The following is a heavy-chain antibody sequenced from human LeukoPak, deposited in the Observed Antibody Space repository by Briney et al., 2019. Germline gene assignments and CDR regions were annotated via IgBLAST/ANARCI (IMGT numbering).Heavy chain of an antibody. CDR1: GGSISSYY. J-gene: IGHJ5*02. CDR2: IYYSGST. V-gene: IGHV4-59*01. CDR3: ARDSPLGPLWFDP. Sequence: SSETLSLTCTVSGGSISSYYWSWIRQPPGKGLEWIGYIYYSGSTNYNPSLKSRVTISVDTSKNQFSLKLSSVTAADTAVYYCARDSPLGPLWFDPWGQGTLVTVSS. D-gene: IGHD1-26*01.